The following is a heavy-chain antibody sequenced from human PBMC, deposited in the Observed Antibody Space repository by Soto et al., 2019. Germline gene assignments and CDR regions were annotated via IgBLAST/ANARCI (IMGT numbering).Heavy chain of an antibody. V-gene: IGHV4-39*01. CDR3: ARRITMIVVGAGGTGMDV. D-gene: IGHD3-22*01. CDR2: IYNSGST. J-gene: IGHJ6*02. CDR1: GGSISSSSYY. Sequence: SETLSLTCTVSGGSISSSSYYWGWIRQPPGKGLEWIGSIYNSGSTYYNPSLKSRVTISVDTSKNQFSLKLSSVTAADTAVYYCARRITMIVVGAGGTGMDVWGQGTTVTVSS.